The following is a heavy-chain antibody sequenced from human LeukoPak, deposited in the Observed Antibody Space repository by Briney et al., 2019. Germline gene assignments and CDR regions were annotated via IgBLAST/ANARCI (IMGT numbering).Heavy chain of an antibody. J-gene: IGHJ6*02. D-gene: IGHD3-16*01. Sequence: KSSQTLSLTCAISGDSVSNNSAAWNWIRQSPSRGLEWLGRTYYRSKWYNDYAVSVKSRLSINSDTSKNQFSLRLNSVTPEDTAVYYCARDLGTGELYYYYGMDVWGQGTTVTVSS. CDR1: GDSVSNNSAA. CDR3: ARDLGTGELYYYYGMDV. V-gene: IGHV6-1*01. CDR2: TYYRSKWYN.